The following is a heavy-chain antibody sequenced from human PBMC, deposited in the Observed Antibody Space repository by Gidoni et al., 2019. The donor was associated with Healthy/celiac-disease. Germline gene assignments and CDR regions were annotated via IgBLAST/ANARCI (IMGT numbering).Heavy chain of an antibody. CDR1: GHTLTDLS. CDR3: AARGIVLALGY. D-gene: IGHD2-8*02. Sequence: QVQLVQSGAEVKKPGASVKVACKVSGHTLTDLSMHWVRQVPGKGLECMGVFDPADVETISAQKFQCSVTMTEDPSKDAAYMELSSLRSEDTAVYYCAARGIVLALGYWGHGTLVTVSS. CDR2: FDPADVET. J-gene: IGHJ4*01. V-gene: IGHV1-24*01.